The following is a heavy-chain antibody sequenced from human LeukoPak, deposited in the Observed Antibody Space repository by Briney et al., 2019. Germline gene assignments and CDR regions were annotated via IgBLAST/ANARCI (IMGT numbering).Heavy chain of an antibody. D-gene: IGHD6-19*01. CDR3: AKDQYSSGHDAFDI. CDR2: ISSSSSYI. J-gene: IGHJ3*02. CDR1: GFTFSSYS. V-gene: IGHV3-21*04. Sequence: PGGSLRLSCAASGFTFSSYSMNWVRQAPGKGLEWVSSISSSSSYIYYADSVRGRFTISRDNAKNSLYLQMNSLRAEDTALYYCAKDQYSSGHDAFDIWGQGTMVTVSS.